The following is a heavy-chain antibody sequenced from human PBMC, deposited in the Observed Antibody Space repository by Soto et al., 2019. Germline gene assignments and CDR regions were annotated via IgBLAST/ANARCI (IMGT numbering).Heavy chain of an antibody. CDR3: AKARCSTTNCYVPDY. D-gene: IGHD2-2*01. V-gene: IGHV3-23*01. CDR2: ISGSGANP. Sequence: EVQLLESGGGLVQPGGSLRLSCAASGFTFSTYTMSWVRRAPGKGLEWVSAISGSGANPSYADSVQGRFTISRDNPKRTLYLQMNNLRAEDTAVYYCAKARCSTTNCYVPDYWGQGTLVTVSS. CDR1: GFTFSTYT. J-gene: IGHJ4*02.